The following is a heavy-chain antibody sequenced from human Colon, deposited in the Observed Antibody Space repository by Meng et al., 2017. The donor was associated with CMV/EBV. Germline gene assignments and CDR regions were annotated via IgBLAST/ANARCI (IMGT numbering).Heavy chain of an antibody. J-gene: IGHJ4*02. V-gene: IGHV3-13*01. CDR2: IGTAGDT. Sequence: GGSLRLSCAASGFTFSSYDMHWVRQATGKGLEWVSAIGTAGDTYYPGSLKGRFTIARDNAKKSLSLQMNSLRAEDTAVYYCSRGPLVGSAGFCSATSCYFDYWGQGTLVTISS. CDR3: SRGPLVGSAGFCSATSCYFDY. CDR1: GFTFSSYD. D-gene: IGHD2-15*01.